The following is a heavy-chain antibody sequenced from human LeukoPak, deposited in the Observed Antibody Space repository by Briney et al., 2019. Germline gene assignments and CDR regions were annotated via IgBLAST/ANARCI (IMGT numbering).Heavy chain of an antibody. J-gene: IGHJ4*02. Sequence: PSETLSLTCAATGASISNSNWWTWVRQPPGKGLEWIGEIYHSGSTNYKTSLKSRTTISVDKSKNQFSLKLNSVTAADTAVYYCASRAPRDNYDRYLPIDYWGQGTLVTVSS. CDR2: IYHSGST. D-gene: IGHD3-22*01. V-gene: IGHV4-4*02. CDR1: GASISNSNW. CDR3: ASRAPRDNYDRYLPIDY.